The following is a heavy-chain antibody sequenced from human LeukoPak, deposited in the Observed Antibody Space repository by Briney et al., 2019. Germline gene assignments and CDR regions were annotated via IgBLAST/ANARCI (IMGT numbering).Heavy chain of an antibody. CDR3: ARDSFFYGSGRPRFAPDFDF. J-gene: IGHJ4*02. V-gene: IGHV3-64*01. D-gene: IGHD3-10*01. CDR1: GFIFSNYI. CDR2: ISADGDST. Sequence: GGSLRLSCVGTGFIFSNYIMHWVRQAPGKGLEFVSTISADGDSTFYANSVKGRFILSRDNSKKTLYLQMDNLRVDDTAVYYCARDSFFYGSGRPRFAPDFDFWGQGTLVAVSS.